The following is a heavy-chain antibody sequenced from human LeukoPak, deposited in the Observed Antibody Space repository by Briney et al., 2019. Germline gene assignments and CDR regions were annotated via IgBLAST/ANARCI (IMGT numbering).Heavy chain of an antibody. J-gene: IGHJ5*02. CDR2: ISGSGGST. Sequence: GGSLRLSCAASGFTFSSYAMSWVRQAPGKGLEGVSAISGSGGSTYYADSVKGRFTISRDNSKNTLYLQMNSLRAEDTAVYYCAKNVEVPSWFDPWGQGTLVTVSS. CDR1: GFTFSSYA. D-gene: IGHD1-7*01. CDR3: AKNVEVPSWFDP. V-gene: IGHV3-23*01.